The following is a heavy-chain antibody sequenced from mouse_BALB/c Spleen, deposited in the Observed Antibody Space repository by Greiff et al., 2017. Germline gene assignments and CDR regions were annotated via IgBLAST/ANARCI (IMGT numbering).Heavy chain of an antibody. D-gene: IGHD2-9*01. CDR2: IDPANGNT. CDR3: ARYATCCGSFAY. Sequence: VQLKQSGAELVKPGASVKLSCKASGFNIKDTYMHWVKQRPEQGLEWIGRIDPANGNTKYDPKFQGKATITADTSSNTAYLQLSSLTSEDTAVYYCARYATCCGSFAYWGQGTLVTVSA. J-gene: IGHJ3*01. CDR1: GFNIKDTY. V-gene: IGHV14-3*02.